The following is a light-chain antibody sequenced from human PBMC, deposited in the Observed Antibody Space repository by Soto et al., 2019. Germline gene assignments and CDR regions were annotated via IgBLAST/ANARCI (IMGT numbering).Light chain of an antibody. CDR2: EVD. CDR1: SNDIGAYDY. J-gene: IGLJ3*02. CDR3: SSYSTTVTWV. Sequence: QSPLTQPASGSGSPGQSITISCNGSSNDIGAYDYVSWYQQHPLQAPKLLIYEVDNLPSGISDRFSGSKSGRTASLTISGLQSEDEGEYFCSSYSTTVTWVFSGGTQLTVL. V-gene: IGLV2-14*01.